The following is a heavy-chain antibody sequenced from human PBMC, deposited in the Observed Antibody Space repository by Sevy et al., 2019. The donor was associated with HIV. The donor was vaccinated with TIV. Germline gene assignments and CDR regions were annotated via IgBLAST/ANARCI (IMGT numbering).Heavy chain of an antibody. CDR1: GFTFSSYW. D-gene: IGHD3-9*01. CDR3: AREYVGWWPHVWYFDF. Sequence: GGSLKLSCAASGFTFSSYWMHWVRQAPGKGLVWVSRINSDGSNTRYADSVKGRFTTFRDNAKNTLYLLVNSLRAEDTAVVYCAREYVGWWPHVWYFDFWGRGTLVTVSS. J-gene: IGHJ2*01. V-gene: IGHV3-74*01. CDR2: INSDGSNT.